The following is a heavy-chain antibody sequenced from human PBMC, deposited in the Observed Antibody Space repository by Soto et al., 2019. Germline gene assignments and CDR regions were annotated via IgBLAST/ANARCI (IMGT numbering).Heavy chain of an antibody. CDR2: IWYDGSRQ. Sequence: GGSLRLSCAASGFTYSSHGMHWVRQAPGKGLEWVADIWYDGSRQYYADSVKGRFTISRDNSKDTLYLQMNSLRAEDTAVYYCARDSWDSGSKKLDCWGQGTRVTVSS. D-gene: IGHD3-10*01. CDR3: ARDSWDSGSKKLDC. V-gene: IGHV3-33*01. CDR1: GFTYSSHG. J-gene: IGHJ4*02.